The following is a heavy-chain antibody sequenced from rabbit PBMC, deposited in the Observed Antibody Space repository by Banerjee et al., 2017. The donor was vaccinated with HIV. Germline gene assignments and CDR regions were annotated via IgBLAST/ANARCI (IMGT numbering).Heavy chain of an antibody. V-gene: IGHV1S40*01. J-gene: IGHJ4*01. CDR1: GFSFSSSYY. Sequence: QSLEESGGDLVKPGASLTLTCTASGFSFSSSYYMCWVRQAPGKGLEWIACIYAGSSGSTYYASWAKGRFTISKTSSTTVTLQMTSLTAADTATYFCARAPYYSYTWNGEDYYFNLWGPGTLVTVS. CDR3: ARAPYYSYTWNGEDYYFNL. CDR2: IYAGSSGST. D-gene: IGHD6-1*01.